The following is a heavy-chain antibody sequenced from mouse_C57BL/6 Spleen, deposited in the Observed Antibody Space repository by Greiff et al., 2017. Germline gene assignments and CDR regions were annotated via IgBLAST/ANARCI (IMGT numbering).Heavy chain of an antibody. CDR3: ARPSITTVVATWDYFDY. Sequence: VQLQQPGAELVKPGASVKLSCKASGYTFTSYWMHWVKQRPGRGLEWIGRIDPNSGGTKYNEKFKSKATLTVDKPSSTAYMQLSSLTSEDSAVYYCARPSITTVVATWDYFDYWSQGTTLTVSS. D-gene: IGHD1-1*01. CDR2: IDPNSGGT. J-gene: IGHJ2*01. CDR1: GYTFTSYW. V-gene: IGHV1-72*01.